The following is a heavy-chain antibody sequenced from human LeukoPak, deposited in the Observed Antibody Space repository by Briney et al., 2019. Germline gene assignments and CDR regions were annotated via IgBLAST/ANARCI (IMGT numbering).Heavy chain of an antibody. CDR3: TRLYCGGGYCYYFDY. D-gene: IGHD2-21*01. CDR2: IRSKSNSYAT. J-gene: IGHJ4*02. Sequence: GGSLRLSCAASGFTFSGSAMHWVRQASGKGLEWVGRIRSKSNSYATAYAASVNGRFNISRDDSKNTVYLQMNSLKTEDTAVYYCTRLYCGGGYCYYFDYWGQGTLVTVSS. CDR1: GFTFSGSA. V-gene: IGHV3-73*01.